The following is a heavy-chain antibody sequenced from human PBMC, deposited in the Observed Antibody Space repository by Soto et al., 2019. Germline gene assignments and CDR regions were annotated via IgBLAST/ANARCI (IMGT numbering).Heavy chain of an antibody. D-gene: IGHD3-22*01. CDR2: IYHSGST. CDR3: ARGSGDYYESSGDLGNRHDP. V-gene: IGHV4-30-2*01. CDR1: GGSMSSGGYS. Sequence: SEALCLTCAVSGGSMSSGGYSWCWLRQPPGKGLEWIGYIYHSGSTYYNPSLKSRVTISVDRSKNPFSLKLSSVTAADTAVYYCARGSGDYYESSGDLGNRHDPRSQGTLDTVSS. J-gene: IGHJ5*01.